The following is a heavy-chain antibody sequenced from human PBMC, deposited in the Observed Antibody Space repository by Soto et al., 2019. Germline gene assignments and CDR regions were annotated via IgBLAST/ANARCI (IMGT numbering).Heavy chain of an antibody. Sequence: QVQLQESGPGLVEPSETLSLTCTVSGGSLTNYFWTWNRQSPGKGLEWIAYIRYSGKTDYNPSLKGRVTISLDTPKNQFSLKLTSVTAADTAMYYCARFQYTMVTPFDLWGQGTMVIVSS. D-gene: IGHD5-18*01. CDR1: GGSLTNYF. V-gene: IGHV4-59*01. J-gene: IGHJ3*01. CDR2: IRYSGKT. CDR3: ARFQYTMVTPFDL.